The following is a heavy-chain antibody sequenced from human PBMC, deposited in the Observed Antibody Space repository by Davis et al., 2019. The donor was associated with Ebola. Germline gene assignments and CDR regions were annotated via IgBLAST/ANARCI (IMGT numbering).Heavy chain of an antibody. V-gene: IGHV4-34*01. CDR1: GGSFSGYY. CDR2: INHSGST. CDR3: AREHFDI. Sequence: MPSETLSLTCAVYGGSFSGYYWSWIRQPPRKGLEWIGEINHSGSTNYNPSLKSRVTISVDTSKNQFSLKLSSVTAADTAVYYCAREHFDIWGQGTMVTVSS. J-gene: IGHJ3*02.